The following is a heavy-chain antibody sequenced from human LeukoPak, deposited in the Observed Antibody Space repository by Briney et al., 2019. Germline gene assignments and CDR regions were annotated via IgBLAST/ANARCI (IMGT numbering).Heavy chain of an antibody. Sequence: SETLSLTCTVSGGSISTYYWNWIRQPPGKGLEWIGYIYYSGSTNYSPSLKSRVTISVDTSKNQFSLKLSSVTAADTAVYYCARDYLVTATTYYFDYWGQGTLVTVSS. V-gene: IGHV4-59*12. J-gene: IGHJ4*02. D-gene: IGHD2-21*02. CDR1: GGSISTYY. CDR3: ARDYLVTATTYYFDY. CDR2: IYYSGST.